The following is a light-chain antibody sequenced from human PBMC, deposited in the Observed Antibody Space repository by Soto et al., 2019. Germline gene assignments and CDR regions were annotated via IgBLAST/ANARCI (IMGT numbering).Light chain of an antibody. Sequence: QAVVTQEPSLTVSPGGTVTLTCASSTGAVTSGYFPNWFQQKPGQAPRALIYGTYNKHSWTPARFSGSLLGGKAALTLSGVQPEDEADYYCLLYYGGVVFGGGTQLTVL. CDR3: LLYYGGVV. V-gene: IGLV7-43*01. CDR2: GTY. J-gene: IGLJ2*01. CDR1: TGAVTSGYF.